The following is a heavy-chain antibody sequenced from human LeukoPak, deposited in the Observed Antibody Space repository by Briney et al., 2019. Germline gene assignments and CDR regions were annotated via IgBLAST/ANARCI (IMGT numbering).Heavy chain of an antibody. CDR3: ARDWAHYDY. V-gene: IGHV3-7*01. Sequence: GGSLRLSCAAPGFTFGTYWMTWVRQAPGKGLEWVADIKPDGSEMYYLDSVKGRFTISRDNAENSLYLQMNSLRAEDTAIYFCARDWAHYDYWGQGTLVTVSS. CDR1: GFTFGTYW. J-gene: IGHJ4*02. D-gene: IGHD7-27*01. CDR2: IKPDGSEM.